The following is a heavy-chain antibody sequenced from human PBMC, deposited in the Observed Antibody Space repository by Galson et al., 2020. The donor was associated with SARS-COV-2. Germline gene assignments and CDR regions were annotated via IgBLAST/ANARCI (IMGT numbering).Heavy chain of an antibody. CDR3: VRVWGVVRGVTWFDP. Sequence: SETLSLTCTVSGGSISSYYWSWIRQPPGKGLEWIGYIYYSGSTNYNPSLKSRVTISVDTSKNQFSLKLSSVTAADTAVYSCVRVWGVVRGVTWFDPWGQGTLVTVSS. V-gene: IGHV4-59*01. CDR2: IYYSGST. D-gene: IGHD3-10*01. J-gene: IGHJ5*02. CDR1: GGSISSYY.